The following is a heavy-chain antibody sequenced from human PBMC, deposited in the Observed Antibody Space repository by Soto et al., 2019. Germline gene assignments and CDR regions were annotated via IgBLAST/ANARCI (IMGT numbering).Heavy chain of an antibody. Sequence: QVQLQESGPGLVKPSASLSLPCTVSGGSVSSGSSFWSWIRQPPGTGLEWIGYHYSSGSTNYDPSLKSRVTISVDTSKNQFSLKLSSVTAADTAVYYCARGPIAVAGTLPGYWGQGTMVTVSS. CDR3: ARGPIAVAGTLPGY. V-gene: IGHV4-61*01. J-gene: IGHJ4*02. CDR1: GGSVSSGSSF. D-gene: IGHD6-19*01. CDR2: HYSSGST.